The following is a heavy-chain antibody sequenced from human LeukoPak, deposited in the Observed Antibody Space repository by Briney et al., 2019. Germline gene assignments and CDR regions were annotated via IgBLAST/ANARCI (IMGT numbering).Heavy chain of an antibody. CDR3: GRGAYPVLRYFDWSQTYFDY. CDR1: GGSISSYY. J-gene: IGHJ4*02. D-gene: IGHD3-9*01. Sequence: PSETLSLTCTVSGGSISSYYWSWIRQPAGKGLEWIGRIYTSGSTNYNPSLKSRVTMSVDTSKNQFSLKLSSVTAADTAVYYCGRGAYPVLRYFDWSQTYFDYWGQGTLVTVSS. CDR2: IYTSGST. V-gene: IGHV4-4*07.